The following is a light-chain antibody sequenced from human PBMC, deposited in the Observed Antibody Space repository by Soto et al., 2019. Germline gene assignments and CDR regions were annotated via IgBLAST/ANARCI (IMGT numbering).Light chain of an antibody. V-gene: IGKV3D-20*02. CDR3: QQRSNWPPIT. CDR2: DTS. J-gene: IGKJ5*01. Sequence: PGERATVSCRASQSVGGSSLAWYQQRPGQAPRLLIYDTSKRATGIPDRFSGSGSGTDFTLTISRLEPEDFAVYYCQQRSNWPPITFGQGTRLEIK. CDR1: QSVGGSS.